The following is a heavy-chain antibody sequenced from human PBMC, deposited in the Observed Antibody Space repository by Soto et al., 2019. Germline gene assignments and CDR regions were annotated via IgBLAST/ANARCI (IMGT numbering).Heavy chain of an antibody. D-gene: IGHD3-22*01. J-gene: IGHJ3*02. CDR2: IIPIFGTA. CDR1: GGTFSSYA. V-gene: IGHV1-69*13. CDR3: ARDQKVGPSSGYLSAFDI. Sequence: ASVKVSCKASGGTFSSYAISWVRQAPGQGLEWMGGIIPIFGTANYAQKFQGRVTITADESTSTAYMELSSLRSEDTAVYYCARDQKVGPSSGYLSAFDIWGQGTMVTVSS.